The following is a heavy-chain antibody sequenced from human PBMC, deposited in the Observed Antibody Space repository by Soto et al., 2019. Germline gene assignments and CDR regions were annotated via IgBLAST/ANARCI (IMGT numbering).Heavy chain of an antibody. Sequence: QVQLQQWGAGLLKPSETLSLTCAVYGGSFSGYYWSWIRQPPGKGLEWIGEINHSGSTNYNPSLKSRVTISVDTSKNQCSLKLSSVTAADTAVYYCARSASSGSVYYYYYYMDVWGKGTTVTVSS. J-gene: IGHJ6*03. CDR1: GGSFSGYY. D-gene: IGHD3-10*01. CDR3: ARSASSGSVYYYYYYMDV. V-gene: IGHV4-34*01. CDR2: INHSGST.